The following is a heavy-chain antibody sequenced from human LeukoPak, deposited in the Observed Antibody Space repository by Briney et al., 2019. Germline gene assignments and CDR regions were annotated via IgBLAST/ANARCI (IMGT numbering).Heavy chain of an antibody. CDR1: GYAFTEYY. D-gene: IGHD2-2*01. CDR3: AKQGPGYCGSTRCYGVGH. J-gene: IGHJ4*02. V-gene: IGHV7-4-1*02. CDR2: INTETGNP. Sequence: ASVKVSCKAPGYAFTEYYIHWVRQAPGQGLEWMGWINTETGNPTYAQGFTGRIVFSLDTSVSTAYLQISSLKAEDAAVYYCAKQGPGYCGSTRCYGVGHWGQGTLVTVSS.